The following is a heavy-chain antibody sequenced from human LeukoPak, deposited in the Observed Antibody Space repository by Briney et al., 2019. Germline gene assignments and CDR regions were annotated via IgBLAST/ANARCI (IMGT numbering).Heavy chain of an antibody. J-gene: IGHJ4*02. CDR3: ARVLTSYYCFDY. D-gene: IGHD1-26*01. CDR1: AFTFSSYE. Sequence: NPGGSLRLSCAASAFTFSSYEMNWVRQAPGKWLGWVSYITSGRSTIYYADSVKGRFTISRDNAKNSLYLQMTSLRAEDTAVYYCARVLTSYYCFDYWGQGTLVTVSS. CDR2: ITSGRSTI. V-gene: IGHV3-48*03.